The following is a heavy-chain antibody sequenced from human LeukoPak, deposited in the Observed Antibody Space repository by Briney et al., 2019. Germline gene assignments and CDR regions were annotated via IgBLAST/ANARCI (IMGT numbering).Heavy chain of an antibody. J-gene: IGHJ5*02. V-gene: IGHV3-7*01. D-gene: IGHD3-22*01. CDR1: GSTFSTYW. CDR2: IKEDGSET. Sequence: PGGSLRLSCAASGSTFSTYWMTWVRQAPGKGLEWVANIKEDGSETYYVDSVKGRFTISRDNAKNSVYLQMNSLRAEDTAVYYCARVEIDSSGYYYNWFDPWGQGTLVTVSS. CDR3: ARVEIDSSGYYYNWFDP.